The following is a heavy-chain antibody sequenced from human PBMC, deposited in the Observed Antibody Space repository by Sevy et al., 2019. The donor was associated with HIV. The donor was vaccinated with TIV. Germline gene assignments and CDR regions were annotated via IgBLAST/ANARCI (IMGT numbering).Heavy chain of an antibody. Sequence: GGSLRLSCGASGFTFSSYDMHWVRQAAGKGLEWVSGIGSGGDAYYPGSVMGRFTISREKAKNSLYLQMNSLRAGDTAVYYCARSGGYSDYGMDVWGQGTTVTVSS. CDR3: ARSGGYSDYGMDV. CDR1: GFTFSSYD. J-gene: IGHJ6*02. D-gene: IGHD5-12*01. CDR2: IGSGGDA. V-gene: IGHV3-13*01.